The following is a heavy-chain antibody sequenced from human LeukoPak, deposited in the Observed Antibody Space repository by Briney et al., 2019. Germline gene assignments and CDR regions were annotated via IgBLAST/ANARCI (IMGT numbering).Heavy chain of an antibody. Sequence: PSETLSLTCTVSGGSISSYYWSWIRQPPGKGLEWIGYIYYSGSTNYNPSLKSRVTISVDTSKNQFSLKLSSVTAADTAVYYCARAYYDFWSGYEGVWFDPWGQGTLVTVSS. CDR1: GGSISSYY. D-gene: IGHD3-3*01. V-gene: IGHV4-59*01. CDR2: IYYSGST. J-gene: IGHJ5*02. CDR3: ARAYYDFWSGYEGVWFDP.